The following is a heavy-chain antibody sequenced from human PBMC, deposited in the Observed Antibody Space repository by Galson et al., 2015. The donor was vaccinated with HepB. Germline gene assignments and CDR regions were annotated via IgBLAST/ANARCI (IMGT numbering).Heavy chain of an antibody. CDR1: GFTFSSYG. CDR3: AKVPNPIQPDDY. J-gene: IGHJ4*02. Sequence: SLRLSCAASGFTFSSYGMHWVRQAPGKGLEWVAFIRYDGSNKYYADSVKGRFTISRDNSKNTLYLQMNSLRAEDTAVYYCAKVPNPIQPDDYWGQGTLVTVSS. V-gene: IGHV3-30*02. CDR2: IRYDGSNK. D-gene: IGHD5-18*01.